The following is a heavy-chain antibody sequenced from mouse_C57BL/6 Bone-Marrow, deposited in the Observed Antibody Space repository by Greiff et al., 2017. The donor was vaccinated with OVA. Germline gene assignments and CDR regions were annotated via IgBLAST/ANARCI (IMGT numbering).Heavy chain of an antibody. CDR3: ARGGDY. Sequence: EVQLVESGPELVKPGASVKISCKASGYSFTGYYMNWVKQSPEKSLEWIGEINPSTGGTTYNQKFKAKATLTVDKSSSTAYMQLKSLTSEDSAVYYCARGGDYWGQGTLVTVSA. CDR2: INPSTGGT. CDR1: GYSFTGYY. J-gene: IGHJ3*01. V-gene: IGHV1-42*01.